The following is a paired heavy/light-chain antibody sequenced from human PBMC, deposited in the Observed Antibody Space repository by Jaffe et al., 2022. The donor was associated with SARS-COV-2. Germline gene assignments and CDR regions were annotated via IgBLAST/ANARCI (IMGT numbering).Light chain of an antibody. CDR2: SAS. CDR1: QSISKY. V-gene: IGKV1-39*01. CDR3: QQSYSSPLT. J-gene: IGKJ4*01. Sequence: DIQMTQSPSSLSASVGDRVTITCRASQSISKYLNWYQQKPGKAPKLLIYSASSLQSGVPSRFSGSGSGTDFTLTISSLQAEDLATYYCQQSYSSPLTFGGGTKMEIK.
Heavy chain of an antibody. CDR1: GFTFRIYW. D-gene: IGHD3-3*01. J-gene: IGHJ6*02. CDR3: ARGQYYDFWSGYYGMDV. V-gene: IGHV3-74*01. Sequence: EVELVESGGGLVQPGGSLRLSCAVSGFTFRIYWMYWVRQAPGKGLVWVSRIDSDGSVTDYADSVKGRFTISRDNAKNTLYLQMNSLRAEDTAVYYCARGQYYDFWSGYYGMDVWGQGTTVTVSS. CDR2: IDSDGSVT.